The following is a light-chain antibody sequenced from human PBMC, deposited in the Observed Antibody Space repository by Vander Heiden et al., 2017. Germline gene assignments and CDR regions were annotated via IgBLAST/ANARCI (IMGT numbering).Light chain of an antibody. V-gene: IGKV3-20*01. Sequence: EVVLTQSPGTLSLSPGERGTLSCRASQSISVSYLAWYQQKPGQAPRLLIYGKYSGSGTDFTLTISRLEPEDFAVYYCQQDDTSPVTFGQGTKVEIK. CDR3: QQDDTSPVT. J-gene: IGKJ1*01. CDR2: GK. CDR1: QSISVSY.